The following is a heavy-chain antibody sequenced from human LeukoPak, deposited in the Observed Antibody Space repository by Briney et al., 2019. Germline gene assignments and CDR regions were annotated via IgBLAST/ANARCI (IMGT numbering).Heavy chain of an antibody. CDR2: ISGSGGNT. CDR1: GFTFNDYA. D-gene: IGHD3-22*01. CDR3: AKAFYDSSGYSDY. V-gene: IGHV3-23*01. J-gene: IGHJ4*02. Sequence: QTGGSLRLSCAASGFTFNDYAMNWVRQAPGKGLEWVSSISGSGGNTYYTDSVKGRFTISRDNSKNTLYLRMNTLRAEDTAVYYCAKAFYDSSGYSDYWGQGTLVTVSS.